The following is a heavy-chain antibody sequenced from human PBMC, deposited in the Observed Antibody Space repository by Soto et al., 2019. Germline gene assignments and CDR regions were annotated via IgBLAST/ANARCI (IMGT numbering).Heavy chain of an antibody. CDR3: AIVTRNSCTCDF. D-gene: IGHD2-2*01. CDR2: IIPLTETP. Sequence: QVQVVQSGAEVKKPGSSVKVSCKASGGTFSNYAITWVRQAPGHGLEWVGGIIPLTETPVYAQTVQGRLTITADEITIAAYQERRSLRSDATAVYYGAIVTRNSCTCDFWGQVTLVTVSS. V-gene: IGHV1-69*01. J-gene: IGHJ4*02. CDR1: GGTFSNYA.